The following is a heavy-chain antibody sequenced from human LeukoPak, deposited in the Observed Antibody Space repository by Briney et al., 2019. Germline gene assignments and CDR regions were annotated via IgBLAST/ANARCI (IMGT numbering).Heavy chain of an antibody. V-gene: IGHV1-2*02. Sequence: GASVKVSCKASGYTFTGYYMHWVRQAPGQGLEWMGWINPNSGGTNYAQKFQGRVTITRDTSISTAYMELSRLRSDDTAVYYCARERDYDILTGYSYAFDIWGQGTMVTVSS. CDR1: GYTFTGYY. CDR3: ARERDYDILTGYSYAFDI. D-gene: IGHD3-9*01. J-gene: IGHJ3*02. CDR2: INPNSGGT.